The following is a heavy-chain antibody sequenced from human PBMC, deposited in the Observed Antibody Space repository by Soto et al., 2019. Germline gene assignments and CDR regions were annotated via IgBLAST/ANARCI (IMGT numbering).Heavy chain of an antibody. CDR1: GFTFSSYG. V-gene: IGHV3-30*18. Sequence: QVQLVESGGGVVQPGRSLRLSCAASGFTFSSYGMHWVRQAPGKGLEWVALIAYDEFNKYYADSVKGRFTISRDNSKNTLYLEMNSPTVEDTAVYYCAKGPVFGVGSGFDSWGQGILVTVSS. D-gene: IGHD3-3*01. J-gene: IGHJ4*02. CDR2: IAYDEFNK. CDR3: AKGPVFGVGSGFDS.